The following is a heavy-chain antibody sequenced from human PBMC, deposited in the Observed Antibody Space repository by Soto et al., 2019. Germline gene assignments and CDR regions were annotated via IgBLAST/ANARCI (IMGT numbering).Heavy chain of an antibody. Sequence: QVQLEESGPGLVKPSETLSLTCTVSGGSISNYYWSWIRQPPGKGLEWIGYNYFSGSTNYNPSLKSRVSISIDTSKNQFSLKLTSVTAADTAVYFCAAFYYDSSGYYSNWFDPWGQGTLVTVSS. V-gene: IGHV4-59*01. CDR3: AAFYYDSSGYYSNWFDP. CDR2: NYFSGST. D-gene: IGHD3-22*01. J-gene: IGHJ5*02. CDR1: GGSISNYY.